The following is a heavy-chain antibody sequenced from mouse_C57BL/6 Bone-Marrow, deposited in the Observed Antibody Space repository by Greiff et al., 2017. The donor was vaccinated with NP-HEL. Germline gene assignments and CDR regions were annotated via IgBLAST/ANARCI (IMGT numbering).Heavy chain of an antibody. CDR3: TTDGYYPYYAMDY. V-gene: IGHV14-4*01. CDR2: IDPENGDT. Sequence: EVKLQESGAELVRPGASVKLSCTASGFNIKDDYMHWVKQRPEQGLEWIGWIDPENGDTEYASKFQGKATITADTSSNTAYLQLSSLTSEDTAVYYCTTDGYYPYYAMDYWGQGTSVTVSS. J-gene: IGHJ4*01. D-gene: IGHD2-3*01. CDR1: GFNIKDDY.